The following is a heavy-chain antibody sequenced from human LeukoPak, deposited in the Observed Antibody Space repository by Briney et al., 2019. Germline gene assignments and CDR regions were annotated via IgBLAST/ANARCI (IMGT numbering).Heavy chain of an antibody. CDR2: ISWNSGSI. D-gene: IGHD1-26*01. Sequence: GGSLGLSCAASGFTFDDYAMHWVRQAPGKGLEWVSGISWNSGSIGYADSVKGRFTISRDNAKNSLYLQMNSLRAEDTALYYCAKAITYSRSDMLDNCGHRALVTASS. V-gene: IGHV3-9*01. CDR3: AKAITYSRSDMLDN. CDR1: GFTFDDYA. J-gene: IGHJ4*03.